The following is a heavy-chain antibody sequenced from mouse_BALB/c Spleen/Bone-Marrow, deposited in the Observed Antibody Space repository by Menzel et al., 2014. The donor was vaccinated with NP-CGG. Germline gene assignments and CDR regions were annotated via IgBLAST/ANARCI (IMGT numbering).Heavy chain of an antibody. D-gene: IGHD2-10*01. J-gene: IGHJ3*01. CDR2: IWAGGST. CDR1: GFSLTSYG. Sequence: VKVEESGPGLVAPSQSLSITCTVSGFSLTSYGLHWVRPPPGKGLEWLGVIWAGGSTNYNSALMSRLSISKDNSKSQVFLKMNSLQTDDTAMYYCAREGLLLYRGFAYWGQGTLVTVSA. V-gene: IGHV2-9*02. CDR3: AREGLLLYRGFAY.